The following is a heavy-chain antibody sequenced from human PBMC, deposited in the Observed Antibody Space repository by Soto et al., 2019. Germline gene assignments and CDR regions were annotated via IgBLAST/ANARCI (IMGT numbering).Heavy chain of an antibody. D-gene: IGHD1-1*01. CDR1: GYTFSDYY. CDR3: ARDPATAKPEGVDF. V-gene: IGHV1-2*02. J-gene: IGHJ4*02. Sequence: ASVKVSCKASGYTFSDYYIHWVRQAPGQGLEWMGWINPNSGGTKYAPKFQGGVTMTRDTSITTAYMELSRLRSGDTAVYYCARDPATAKPEGVDFWGQGTLVTVSS. CDR2: INPNSGGT.